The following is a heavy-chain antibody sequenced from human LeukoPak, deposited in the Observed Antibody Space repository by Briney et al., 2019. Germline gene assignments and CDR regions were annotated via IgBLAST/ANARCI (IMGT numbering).Heavy chain of an antibody. J-gene: IGHJ4*02. CDR1: GFTFSSYV. CDR2: ISGSAGNT. CDR3: AKVGPGYDRSGYYDN. V-gene: IGHV3-23*01. Sequence: GGSLRLSCAASGFTFSSYVMTWVRQAPGRGLEWVSGISGSAGNTYYADSVKGRFTISRDNSKNALDLQMNSLRAEDTAEYYCAKVGPGYDRSGYYDNWGQGTLVTVSS. D-gene: IGHD3-22*01.